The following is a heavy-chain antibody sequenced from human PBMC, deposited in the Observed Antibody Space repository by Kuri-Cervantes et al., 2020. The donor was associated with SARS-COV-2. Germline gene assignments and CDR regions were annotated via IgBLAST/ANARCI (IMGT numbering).Heavy chain of an antibody. Sequence: LSLTCAASGFTFSSYAMHWVRQAPGKGLEWVAVISYDGSNKYYADSVKGRFTISRDNSKNTLYLQMNSLRAEDTAVYYCASETPLTTGFDYWGQGTPVTVSS. V-gene: IGHV3-30-3*01. CDR2: ISYDGSNK. CDR1: GFTFSSYA. J-gene: IGHJ4*02. CDR3: ASETPLTTGFDY. D-gene: IGHD4-17*01.